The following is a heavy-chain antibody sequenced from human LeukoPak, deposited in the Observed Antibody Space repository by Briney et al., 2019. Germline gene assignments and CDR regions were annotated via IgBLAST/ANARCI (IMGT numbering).Heavy chain of an antibody. CDR1: GGSISSYY. CDR2: IYYSGST. V-gene: IGHV4-59*01. J-gene: IGHJ5*02. CDR3: ARTVDIVVVVAAGGWFDP. Sequence: SETLSLTCTVSGGSISSYYWSWIRQPPGKGLEWIGYIYYSGSTNYNPSLKSRVTISVDTSKNQFSLKLSSVTAADTAVYYCARTVDIVVVVAAGGWFDPRGQGTLVTVSS. D-gene: IGHD2-15*01.